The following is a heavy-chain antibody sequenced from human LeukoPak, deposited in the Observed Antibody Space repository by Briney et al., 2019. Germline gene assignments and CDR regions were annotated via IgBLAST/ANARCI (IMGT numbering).Heavy chain of an antibody. CDR1: GGTFSSYA. CDR3: ARYRTSCCWFDP. CDR2: IIPIFGTA. D-gene: IGHD2-2*01. V-gene: IGHV1-69*05. J-gene: IGHJ5*02. Sequence: SVKVSCKASGGTFSSYAISWVRQVPGQGLEWMGGIIPIFGTANYAQKFQGRFTITTDESTNTAYMELSSLRFEDTAVYYCARYRTSCCWFDPWGQGTLVTVSS.